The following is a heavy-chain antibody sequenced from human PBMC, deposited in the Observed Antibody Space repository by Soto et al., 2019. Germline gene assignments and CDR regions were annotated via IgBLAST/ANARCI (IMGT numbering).Heavy chain of an antibody. Sequence: EVQLLESGGGLVQPGGSLRLSCAASGFTFSSYAMSWVRQAPGKGLEWVSAISGSGGSTYYADSVKGRFTISRDNSKNTLYLQMNSLGAEDTAVYYCAKALGYYGSGSHYFDYWGQGTLVTVSS. D-gene: IGHD3-10*01. CDR2: ISGSGGST. V-gene: IGHV3-23*01. J-gene: IGHJ4*02. CDR3: AKALGYYGSGSHYFDY. CDR1: GFTFSSYA.